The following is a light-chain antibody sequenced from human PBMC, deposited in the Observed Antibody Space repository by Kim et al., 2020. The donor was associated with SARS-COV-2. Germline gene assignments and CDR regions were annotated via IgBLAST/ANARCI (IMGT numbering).Light chain of an antibody. CDR2: AAS. V-gene: IGKV1-39*01. J-gene: IGKJ2*01. Sequence: DIQMTQSPSSLSASVGDRVTVTCRASQSISSYLNWYQQKPGKAPNLLIYAASNLRSGVPSRFSGSGSGTDFTLTISSLQPEDFAAYYCQQSYNTPYTFGQGTKLEIK. CDR3: QQSYNTPYT. CDR1: QSISSY.